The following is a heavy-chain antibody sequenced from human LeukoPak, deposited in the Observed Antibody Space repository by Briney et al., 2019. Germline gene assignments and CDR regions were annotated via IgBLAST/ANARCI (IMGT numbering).Heavy chain of an antibody. V-gene: IGHV1-2*02. CDR3: ARGPTMIVVVTPFDY. Sequence: GASVRVSCKASGYTFTGYYMHWVRQAPGQGLEWMGWINPNSGGTNYAQKFQGRVTMTRDTSISTAYMELSRLRSDDTAVYYCARGPTMIVVVTPFDYWGQGTLVTVSS. CDR1: GYTFTGYY. D-gene: IGHD3-22*01. CDR2: INPNSGGT. J-gene: IGHJ4*02.